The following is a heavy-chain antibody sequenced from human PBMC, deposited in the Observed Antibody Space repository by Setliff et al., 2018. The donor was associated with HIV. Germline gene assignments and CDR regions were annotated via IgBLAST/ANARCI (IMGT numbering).Heavy chain of an antibody. J-gene: IGHJ6*03. V-gene: IGHV4-39*01. CDR2: IYYSGST. CDR1: GVSISSSSYY. Sequence: SETLSLTCTVSGVSISSSSYYWGWIRQPPGKGLEWIGSIYYSGSTYYNPSLKSRVTISVDTSKNQFSPKLSSVTAADTAVYYCARVSGPEGNYVAYNHYYMDVWGKGTTVTVSS. CDR3: ARVSGPEGNYVAYNHYYMDV. D-gene: IGHD4-4*01.